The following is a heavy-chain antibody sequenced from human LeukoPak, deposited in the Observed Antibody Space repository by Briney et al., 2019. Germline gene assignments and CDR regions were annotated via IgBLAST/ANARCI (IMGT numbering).Heavy chain of an antibody. CDR2: ISYDGSNK. CDR1: GFTFSSYA. D-gene: IGHD3-3*01. J-gene: IGHJ4*02. Sequence: GGSLRLSCAASGFTFSSYAMHWVRQAPGKGLEWVAVISYDGSNKYYADSVKGRFTISRDNSKNTLYLQMNSLRAEDTAVYYCARDRSRYDFWSGYWTYYFDYWGQGTLVTVSS. CDR3: ARDRSRYDFWSGYWTYYFDY. V-gene: IGHV3-30-3*01.